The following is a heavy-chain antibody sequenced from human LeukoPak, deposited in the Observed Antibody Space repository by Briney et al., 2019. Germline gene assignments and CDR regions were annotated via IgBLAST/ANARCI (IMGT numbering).Heavy chain of an antibody. CDR1: GFTFSSYA. Sequence: GGPLRLSCSASGFTFSSYAMHWVRQAPGKGLEYVSAISSNGGSTYYADSVKGRYTISRDNSKNTLYLQMNSLRAEDTAVYYCAKDRSTGPAYWYFDLWGRGTLVTVSS. D-gene: IGHD2-2*01. CDR3: AKDRSTGPAYWYFDL. J-gene: IGHJ2*01. V-gene: IGHV3-64*04. CDR2: ISSNGGST.